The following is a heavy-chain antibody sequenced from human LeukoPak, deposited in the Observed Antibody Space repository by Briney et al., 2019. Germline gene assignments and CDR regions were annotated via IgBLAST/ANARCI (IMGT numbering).Heavy chain of an antibody. CDR1: GGSISSYY. D-gene: IGHD6-19*01. CDR2: IYYSGST. V-gene: IGHV4-59*01. CDR3: TRSPPGGQQWLVVDS. Sequence: SETLSLTCTVSGGSISSYYWSWIRQPPGKGLEWIGYIYYSGSTNYNPSLKSRVTISVDTSKNQFSLKVRSVTAADTAVYYCTRSPPGGQQWLVVDSWGQGTLVTVSS. J-gene: IGHJ4*02.